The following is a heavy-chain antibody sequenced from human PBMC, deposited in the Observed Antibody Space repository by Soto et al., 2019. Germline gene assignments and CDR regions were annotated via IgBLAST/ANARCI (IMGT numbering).Heavy chain of an antibody. CDR3: AKDETTVVTPYY. J-gene: IGHJ4*02. CDR2: ISYDGSNK. V-gene: IGHV3-30*18. CDR1: GFTFSSYG. Sequence: ESGGGVVQPGRSLRLSCAASGFTFSSYGMHWVRQAPGKGLEWVAVISYDGSNKYYADSVKGRFTISRDNSKNTLYLQMNSLRAEDTAVYYCAKDETTVVTPYYWGQGTLVTVSS. D-gene: IGHD4-17*01.